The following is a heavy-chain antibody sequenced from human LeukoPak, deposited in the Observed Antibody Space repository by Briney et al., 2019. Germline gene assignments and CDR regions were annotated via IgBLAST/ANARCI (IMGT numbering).Heavy chain of an antibody. Sequence: MSGGSLRLSCAASGFTFSDYYMSWIRQAPGKGLEWVSYINSSGYMIYYADSVRGRFTISRDNAKNSLYLQMNSLRAEDTAVYYCARGPAYGSGKFGPFDYWGQGTLVTVSS. CDR3: ARGPAYGSGKFGPFDY. CDR1: GFTFSDYY. J-gene: IGHJ4*02. D-gene: IGHD3-10*01. CDR2: INSSGYMI. V-gene: IGHV3-11*01.